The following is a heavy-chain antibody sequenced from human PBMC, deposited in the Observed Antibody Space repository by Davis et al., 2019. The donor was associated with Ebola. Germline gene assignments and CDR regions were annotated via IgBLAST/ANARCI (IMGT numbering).Heavy chain of an antibody. J-gene: IGHJ4*02. Sequence: GESLKISCAASGFTFSYYYMSWIRQAPGKGLEWVSYISSSSSYTNYADSVKGRFTISRDNAKNSLYLQMNSLRAEDTAVYYCARKGGVYWGQGTLVTVSS. CDR1: GFTFSYYY. CDR2: ISSSSSYT. D-gene: IGHD2-8*02. V-gene: IGHV3-11*06. CDR3: ARKGGVY.